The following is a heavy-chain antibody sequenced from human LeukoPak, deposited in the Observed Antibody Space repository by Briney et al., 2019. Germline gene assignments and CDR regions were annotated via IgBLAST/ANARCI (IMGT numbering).Heavy chain of an antibody. J-gene: IGHJ3*02. CDR2: IIPIFGTA. CDR1: GGTFSSYA. Sequence: ASVKVSCKASGGTFSSYAISWVRQAPGQGLEWMGGIIPIFGTANYAQKFQGRVTITTDESTSTAYMELSSLRSEDTAVYYCARDLNGSSWLQAFDIWGQGTMVTVSS. D-gene: IGHD6-13*01. CDR3: ARDLNGSSWLQAFDI. V-gene: IGHV1-69*05.